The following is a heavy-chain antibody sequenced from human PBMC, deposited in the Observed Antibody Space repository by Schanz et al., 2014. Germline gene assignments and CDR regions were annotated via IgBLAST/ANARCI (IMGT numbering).Heavy chain of an antibody. Sequence: EADLVESGGGLIQRGESLRLSCSASGFSFSSYSMNWVRQAPGKGLEWLSYIDGKSTTVYYADSVKGRFTISRDNSKNTLYLQMNSLRADDTAVYYCARVHHYDPSGWGYFDYWGQGALVTVSS. J-gene: IGHJ4*02. CDR3: ARVHHYDPSGWGYFDY. V-gene: IGHV3-48*04. CDR1: GFSFSSYS. D-gene: IGHD3-22*01. CDR2: IDGKSTTV.